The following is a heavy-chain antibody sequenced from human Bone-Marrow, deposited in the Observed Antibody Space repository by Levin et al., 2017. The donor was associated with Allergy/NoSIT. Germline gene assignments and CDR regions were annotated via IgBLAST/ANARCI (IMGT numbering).Heavy chain of an antibody. D-gene: IGHD6-19*01. CDR2: IIPRYDRP. Sequence: SVKVSCTASGGSLSRYTLNWVRQAPGQGLEWMGGIIPRYDRPNYAQKFQGRVTISADESTSTAYMELSGLGSEDLAVYYCARVDYSSGSLYSWGQGTLVTVSS. CDR1: GGSLSRYT. J-gene: IGHJ4*02. V-gene: IGHV1-69*13. CDR3: ARVDYSSGSLYS.